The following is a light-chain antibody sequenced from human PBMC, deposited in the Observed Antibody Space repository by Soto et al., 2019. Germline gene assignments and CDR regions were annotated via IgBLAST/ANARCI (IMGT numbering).Light chain of an antibody. Sequence: QSALTQPASVSGSPGQSITISCTGTSSDVGAYIYVSWYQQHPGKAPKLMIYEVSNRPSGVSHRFSGSKSGNTASLTISGPQAEDEADYYCSSYTASNTLYVFGTGTKLTVL. CDR2: EVS. CDR3: SSYTASNTLYV. V-gene: IGLV2-14*01. CDR1: SSDVGAYIY. J-gene: IGLJ1*01.